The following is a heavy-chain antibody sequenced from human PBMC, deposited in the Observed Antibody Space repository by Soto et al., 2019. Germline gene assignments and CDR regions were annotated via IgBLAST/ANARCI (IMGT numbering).Heavy chain of an antibody. J-gene: IGHJ4*02. CDR3: ARAGPYGDYGKPPFDY. V-gene: IGHV3-33*01. CDR2: IWYDGSNK. D-gene: IGHD4-17*01. CDR1: GFTFSSYG. Sequence: QVQLVESGGGVVQPGRSLRLSCAASGFTFSSYGMHWVRQAPGKGLEWVAVIWYDGSNKYYADSVKGRFTISRDNSKNTLYLQMNSLRAEDTAVYYCARAGPYGDYGKPPFDYWGQGTLVTVSS.